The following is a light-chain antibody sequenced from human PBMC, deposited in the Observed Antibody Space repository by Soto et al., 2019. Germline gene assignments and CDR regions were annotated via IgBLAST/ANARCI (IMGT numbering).Light chain of an antibody. Sequence: EVVLTQSPGTLSLSPGERVTLSCRASQSVSSNVAWYQQKPGQAPRLLIYGASNRATGIPARFSGSGSGTDFSLTITSLQSEDFAVYYCQQYNDWPPWTFGQGTKVAIK. V-gene: IGKV3-15*01. CDR1: QSVSSN. J-gene: IGKJ1*01. CDR2: GAS. CDR3: QQYNDWPPWT.